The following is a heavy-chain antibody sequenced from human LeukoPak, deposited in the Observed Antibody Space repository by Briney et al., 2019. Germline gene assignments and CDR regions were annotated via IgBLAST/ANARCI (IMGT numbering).Heavy chain of an antibody. J-gene: IGHJ4*02. CDR1: GFTFSNYG. Sequence: PGKSLRLSCVVSGFTFSNYGMHWVRQAPGKGLDWVASIAYDGSNENYAESVKGRFTISRENYKNTVYMQMTSLRAEDTAVYYCASPSGSVTIFAVVDYFDNWGQGTLVTVSS. CDR2: IAYDGSNE. D-gene: IGHD3-3*01. CDR3: ASPSGSVTIFAVVDYFDN. V-gene: IGHV3-30*03.